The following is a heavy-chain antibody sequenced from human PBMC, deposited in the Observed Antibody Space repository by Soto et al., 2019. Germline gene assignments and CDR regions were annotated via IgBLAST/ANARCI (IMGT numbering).Heavy chain of an antibody. CDR1: GGSISSYY. Sequence: QVQLQESGPGLVKPSETLSLTCTVSGGSISSYYWSWIRQPPGKGLEWIGFIFYSGSTSYNPSLKGRHHLLIDPAGQQFSPKLNSVTPADTAVVYRAIMNGGPVLSFDSWGQGTLVAVSS. D-gene: IGHD1-1*01. CDR2: IFYSGST. CDR3: AIMNGGPVLSFDS. V-gene: IGHV4-59*01. J-gene: IGHJ5*01.